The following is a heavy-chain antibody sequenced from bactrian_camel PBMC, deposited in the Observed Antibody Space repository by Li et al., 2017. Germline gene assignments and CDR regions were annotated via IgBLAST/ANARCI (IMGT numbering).Heavy chain of an antibody. D-gene: IGHD3*01. CDR2: IYTGSAGT. Sequence: DVQLVESGGGSVQAGGSLRLSCAASGYSYNAYGYCMGWFRQAPGKDREGVAAIYTGSAGTWYDNSVKGRFTISWDAAKNTLYLQMDNLSPADTYRYICAADLPISPGTNPTYSGSWCPHLGSPDFGVWGQGTQVTVS. CDR3: AADLPISPGTNPTYSGSWCPHLGSPDFGV. CDR1: GYSYNAYGYC. J-gene: IGHJ6*01. V-gene: IGHV3S31*01.